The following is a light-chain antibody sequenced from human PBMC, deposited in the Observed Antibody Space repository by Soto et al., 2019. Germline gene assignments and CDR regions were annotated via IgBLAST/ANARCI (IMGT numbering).Light chain of an antibody. CDR2: GNN. Sequence: QSVLTQPPSASGTPGQRVTISCSGSRSNIGSNTVNWYQQLPGTAPKLLIFGNNDRPSGVPDRFSGSKSGTSASLAISGLQSEDETDYYCAAWDDSLNAVVFGGGTQLTVL. CDR1: RSNIGSNT. CDR3: AAWDDSLNAVV. J-gene: IGLJ2*01. V-gene: IGLV1-44*01.